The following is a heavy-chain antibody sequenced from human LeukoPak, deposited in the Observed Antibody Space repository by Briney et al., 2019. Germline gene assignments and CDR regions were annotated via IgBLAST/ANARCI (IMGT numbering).Heavy chain of an antibody. CDR2: IRYDGSNK. CDR3: AKDSDFWSGYLDY. J-gene: IGHJ4*02. V-gene: IGHV3-30*02. D-gene: IGHD3-3*01. Sequence: GGSLRLSCAASGFNFSSYGMHWVRQAPGKGLEWVAFIRYDGSNKYYADSVKGRFTISRDNSKNTLYLQMNSLRAEDTAVYYCAKDSDFWSGYLDYWGQGTLVTVSS. CDR1: GFNFSSYG.